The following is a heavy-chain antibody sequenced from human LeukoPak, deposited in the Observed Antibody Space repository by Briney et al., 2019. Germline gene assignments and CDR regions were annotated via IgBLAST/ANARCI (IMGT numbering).Heavy chain of an antibody. CDR1: GGSISTYY. D-gene: IGHD7-27*01. CDR2: IYYTGST. J-gene: IGHJ4*02. V-gene: IGHV4-59*01. Sequence: SEALSLTCTVSGGSISTYYWSWIRQPPGKGLEWIGYIYYTGSTNYNPSLKSRVTISVDASKNQFSLKLNSMTAADTALYYCARGLSWGPYYFDSWGQGTLVTVSS. CDR3: ARGLSWGPYYFDS.